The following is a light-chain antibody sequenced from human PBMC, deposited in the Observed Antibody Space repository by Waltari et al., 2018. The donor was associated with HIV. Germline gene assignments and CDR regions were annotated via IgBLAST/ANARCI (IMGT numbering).Light chain of an antibody. CDR3: CAYAGPTGLSEV. CDR1: SRDLGDYNY. CDR2: DVG. J-gene: IGLJ2*01. Sequence: QSALTQPASVSGSPGQSITISCTGTSRDLGDYNYVSWYQQHPGKAPTLIIYDVGTRPPGVSARFSGSKSGNTASLTLSGLQSEVEADYHCCAYAGPTGLSEVFGGGTKLTVL. V-gene: IGLV2-23*02.